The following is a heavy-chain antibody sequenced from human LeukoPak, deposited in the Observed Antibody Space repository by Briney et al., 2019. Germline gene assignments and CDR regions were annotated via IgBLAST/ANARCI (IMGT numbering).Heavy chain of an antibody. CDR1: GYSFTSYW. D-gene: IGHD6-19*01. CDR2: IYPGDSDT. Sequence: GESLKISCKGSGYSFTSYWIGWVRQMPGKGLEWMGIIYPGDSDTRYSPSFQGQVTISADKSITTAYLQWSSLKASDTAMYYCARSGYSSAWYNNWFDSWGQGTLVTVSS. V-gene: IGHV5-51*01. CDR3: ARSGYSSAWYNNWFDS. J-gene: IGHJ5*01.